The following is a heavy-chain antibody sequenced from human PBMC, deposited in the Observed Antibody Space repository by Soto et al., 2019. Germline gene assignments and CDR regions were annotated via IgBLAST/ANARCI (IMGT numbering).Heavy chain of an antibody. CDR3: ALRPKEETFYFDY. CDR2: IYWDEDK. J-gene: IGHJ4*02. V-gene: IGHV2-5*02. CDR1: GFSLSTRGAA. Sequence: QITLEESGPTLVQLTQPLTLTCTFSGFSLSTRGAAVGWIRQPPGMALEWLALIYWDEDKRYTPSLRSRHTITKDTSKNQLVLTMTNMDPVDTATYYCALRPKEETFYFDYWGQGTLVTVSS.